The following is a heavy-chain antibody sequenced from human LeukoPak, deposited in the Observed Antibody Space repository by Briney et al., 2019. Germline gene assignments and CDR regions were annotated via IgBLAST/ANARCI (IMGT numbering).Heavy chain of an antibody. D-gene: IGHD6-25*01. CDR2: IYSGGST. J-gene: IGHJ4*02. CDR1: GFTVSSNY. Sequence: GGSLRLSCAASGFTVSSNYMSWVRQAPGEGLEWVSVIYSGGSTYYADSVKGRFTISRDNSKNTMYLQMNSLRAEDTAVYYCARESFAAYYFDYWGQGTLVTVSS. CDR3: ARESFAAYYFDY. V-gene: IGHV3-66*01.